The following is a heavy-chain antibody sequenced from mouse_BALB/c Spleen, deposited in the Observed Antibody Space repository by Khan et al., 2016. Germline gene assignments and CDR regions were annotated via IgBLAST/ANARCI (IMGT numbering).Heavy chain of an antibody. CDR1: GFSLTSYG. CDR3: ARNYGSSYGAMDY. Sequence: QMQLEESGPGLVQPSQSLSITCTVSGFSLTSYGVHWVRQSPGKGLEWLGVIWSGGSTDYNAAFISRLSISKDNSKSQVFFKMNSLQANDTAIYYCARNYGSSYGAMDYWGQGTSVTVSS. CDR2: IWSGGST. D-gene: IGHD1-1*01. J-gene: IGHJ4*01. V-gene: IGHV2-2*02.